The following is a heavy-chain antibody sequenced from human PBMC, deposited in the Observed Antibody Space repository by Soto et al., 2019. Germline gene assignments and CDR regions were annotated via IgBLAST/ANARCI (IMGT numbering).Heavy chain of an antibody. CDR2: IYYSGST. J-gene: IGHJ4*02. CDR3: ARLPHSQLAGFDY. Sequence: SETLSLTCAVYGGSISSGGYYWSWIRQHPGKGLEWIGYIYYSGSTYYNPSLKSRVTISVDTSKNQFSLKLSSVTAADTAVYYCARLPHSQLAGFDYWGQGTLVTVSS. CDR1: GGSISSGGYY. V-gene: IGHV4-31*11. D-gene: IGHD6-13*01.